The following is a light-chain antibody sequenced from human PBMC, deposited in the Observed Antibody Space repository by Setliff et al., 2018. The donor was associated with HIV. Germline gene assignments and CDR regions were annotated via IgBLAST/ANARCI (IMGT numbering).Light chain of an antibody. CDR2: DVT. CDR3: CSYAGSHTFV. CDR1: SSDVGGYNF. J-gene: IGLJ1*01. V-gene: IGLV2-11*01. Sequence: QSALTQPRSVSGSPGQSVTISCTGTSSDVGGYNFVSWYQQRPGKAPKLMIYDVTKRPSGVPDRFSGSKSGNTASLTISELQAEDEADYYCCSYAGSHTFVFGTGTKVTVL.